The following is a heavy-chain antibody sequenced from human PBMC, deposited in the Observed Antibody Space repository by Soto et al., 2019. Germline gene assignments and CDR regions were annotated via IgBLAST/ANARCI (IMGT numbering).Heavy chain of an antibody. V-gene: IGHV4-39*01. J-gene: IGHJ3*01. D-gene: IGHD2-2*02. CDR1: GGSISSTIYY. CDR2: IYFSGST. Sequence: SETLSLTCTVSGGSISSTIYYWGWIRQPPGKGLEWIGSIYFSGSTYYNPSLKSRVTISVDTSKNQISLKLSSVTAADTAVYYCANTEGDGAFDVWGQGTMVTVSS. CDR3: ANTEGDGAFDV.